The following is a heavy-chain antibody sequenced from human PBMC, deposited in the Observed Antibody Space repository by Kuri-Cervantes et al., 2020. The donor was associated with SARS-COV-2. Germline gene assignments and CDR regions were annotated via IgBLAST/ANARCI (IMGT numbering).Heavy chain of an antibody. Sequence: GESLKISCAASGFTFSNYAMHWVRQAPGKGLEWVSSISSSSSYIYYADSVKGRFTISRDNAKNSLYLQMNSLRAEDTVVYYCARDSPSSSSGWIFDYWGQGTLVTVSS. J-gene: IGHJ4*02. CDR1: GFTFSNYA. D-gene: IGHD6-19*01. CDR3: ARDSPSSSSGWIFDY. V-gene: IGHV3-21*01. CDR2: ISSSSSYI.